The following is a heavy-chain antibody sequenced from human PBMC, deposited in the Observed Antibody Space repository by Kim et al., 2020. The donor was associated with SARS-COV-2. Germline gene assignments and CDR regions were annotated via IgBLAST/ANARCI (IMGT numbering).Heavy chain of an antibody. J-gene: IGHJ4*02. CDR3: ATDYSSRLR. D-gene: IGHD6-13*01. CDR1: GFTFSNSW. Sequence: GGSLRLSCTASGFTFSNSWMNWVRQAPGKGLEWVGHIKSEIDDGTTDYPAPVQDRFTISRDDSKNTLYLKINSLKTQDTAVYYCATDYSSRLRWGQGTLVTVSS. V-gene: IGHV3-15*01. CDR2: IKSEIDDGTT.